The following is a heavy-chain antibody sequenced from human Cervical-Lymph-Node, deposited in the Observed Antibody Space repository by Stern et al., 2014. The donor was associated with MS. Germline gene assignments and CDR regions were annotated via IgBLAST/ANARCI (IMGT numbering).Heavy chain of an antibody. CDR2: INSSGGT. J-gene: IGHJ3*01. CDR3: ARERKVERSARLLVSFDV. D-gene: IGHD1-1*01. Sequence: VQLVESGPGLVKPSGTLSLTCAVSAGSIRSTNWWTWVRQSPGKGLEWIGEINSSGGTHYNPSLMSRPTLPVDPSRNQVSRKLSSLTAADTAMYYCARERKVERSARLLVSFDVWGQGTLVTVSS. V-gene: IGHV4-4*02. CDR1: AGSIRSTNW.